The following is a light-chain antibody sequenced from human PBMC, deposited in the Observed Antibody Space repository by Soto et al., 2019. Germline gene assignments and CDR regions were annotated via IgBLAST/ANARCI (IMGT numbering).Light chain of an antibody. CDR3: NSKASSNKFG. J-gene: IGLJ2*01. Sequence: QSALTQPPSASGSPGQSVTISCTGTSSDVGSYNYVSWYQQHPGKAPKLMIYEVSKRPSGVPDRFSGSKSGNTASLTVSGLQAEEEADYYRNSKASSNKFGFGGGTKVTVL. V-gene: IGLV2-8*01. CDR1: SSDVGSYNY. CDR2: EVS.